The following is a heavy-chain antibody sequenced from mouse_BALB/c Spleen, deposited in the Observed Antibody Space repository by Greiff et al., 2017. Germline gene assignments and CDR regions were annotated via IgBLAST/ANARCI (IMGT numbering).Heavy chain of an antibody. J-gene: IGHJ2*01. CDR2: ISYDGSN. V-gene: IGHV3-6*02. D-gene: IGHD2-3*01. CDR3: ARRYDGYLYFDY. Sequence: DVKLQESGPGLVKPSQSLSLTCSVTGYSITSGYYWNWIRQFPGNKLEWMGYISYDGSNNYNPSLKNRISITRDTSKNQFFLKLNSVTTEDTATYYCARRYDGYLYFDYWGQGTTLTVSS. CDR1: GYSITSGYY.